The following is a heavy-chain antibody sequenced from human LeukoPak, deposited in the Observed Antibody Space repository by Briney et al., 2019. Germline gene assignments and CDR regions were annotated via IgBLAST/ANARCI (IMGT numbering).Heavy chain of an antibody. V-gene: IGHV4-59*01. Sequence: PSETLSLTCTVSGGSISSYYWSWIRQPPGKGLEWIGYIYYSGSTNYNPSLKSRVTISVDTSKNQFSLKLSSVTAADTAVYYCAWLHRGIAVAGTIDYWGQGTLVTVSS. D-gene: IGHD6-19*01. CDR3: AWLHRGIAVAGTIDY. CDR1: GGSISSYY. CDR2: IYYSGST. J-gene: IGHJ4*02.